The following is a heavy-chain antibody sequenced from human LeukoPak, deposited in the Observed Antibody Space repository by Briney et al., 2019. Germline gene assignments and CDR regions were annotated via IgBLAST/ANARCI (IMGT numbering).Heavy chain of an antibody. D-gene: IGHD6-19*01. CDR3: TRDGYGFSSGWMFSWFDP. J-gene: IGHJ5*02. CDR2: INPNSGGT. V-gene: IGHV1-2*02. Sequence: ASVKVSCKASGYTFTGYYTHWVRQAPGQGLEWMGWINPNSGGTNYAQKFQGRVTISVDTSKNQFSLKLSSVTAADTAVYYCTRDGYGFSSGWMFSWFDPWGQGTLATVSS. CDR1: GYTFTGYY.